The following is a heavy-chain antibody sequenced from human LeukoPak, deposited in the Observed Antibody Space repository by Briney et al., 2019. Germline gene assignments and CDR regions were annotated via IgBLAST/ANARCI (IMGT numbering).Heavy chain of an antibody. Sequence: PGGSLRLSCAASGFTFSSYGMHWVRQAPGKGLEWVAFIRYDGSNKYYADTVKGRFTIPRDNSKNTLYLQMNSLRAEDTAVYYXXKXIVVXPAPDPWGQGTLVTVSS. D-gene: IGHD2-2*01. V-gene: IGHV3-30*02. J-gene: IGHJ5*02. CDR1: GFTFSSYG. CDR3: XKXIVVXPAPDP. CDR2: IRYDGSNK.